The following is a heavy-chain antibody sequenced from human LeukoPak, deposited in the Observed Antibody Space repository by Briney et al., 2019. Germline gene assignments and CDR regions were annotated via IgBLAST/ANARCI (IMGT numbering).Heavy chain of an antibody. CDR1: GYSISSGYY. J-gene: IGHJ4*02. D-gene: IGHD3-22*01. CDR3: ARRRGYYYRYFDY. V-gene: IGHV4-38-2*02. CDR2: IYHSGST. Sequence: SETLSLTCTVSGYSISSGYYWGWIRQPPGKGLEWIGSIYHSGSTYYNPSLKSRVTISVDTSKNQFSLKLSSVTAADTAVYYCARRRGYYYRYFDYWGQGTLVTASS.